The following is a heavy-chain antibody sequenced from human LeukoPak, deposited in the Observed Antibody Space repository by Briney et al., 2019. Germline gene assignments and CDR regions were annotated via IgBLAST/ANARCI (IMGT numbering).Heavy chain of an antibody. CDR3: ALLYYDSSGYVVP. CDR1: GYTFTSYD. J-gene: IGHJ5*02. V-gene: IGHV1-8*01. CDR2: MNPNSGNT. D-gene: IGHD3-22*01. Sequence: ASVKVSCKASGYTFTSYDINWVRQATGQGLEWMGWMNPNSGNTGYAQKFQGRVTMTRNTSISTACMELSSLRSEDTAVYYCALLYYDSSGYVVPWGQGTLVTVSS.